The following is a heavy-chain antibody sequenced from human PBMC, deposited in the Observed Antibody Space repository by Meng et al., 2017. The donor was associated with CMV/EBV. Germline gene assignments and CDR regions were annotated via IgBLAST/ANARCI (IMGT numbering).Heavy chain of an antibody. CDR2: ISYDGSNK. J-gene: IGHJ6*02. CDR1: GFTFSSYA. CDR3: ARDFVKGIGLYYYYGMDV. Sequence: GGSLRLSCAASGFTFSSYAMHWVRQAPGKGLEWVAVISYDGSNKYYADSVKGRFTISRDNSKNTLYLQMNSLRAEDTAVYYCARDFVKGIGLYYYYGMDVWGQGTTVTVSS. D-gene: IGHD2-21*01. V-gene: IGHV3-30-3*01.